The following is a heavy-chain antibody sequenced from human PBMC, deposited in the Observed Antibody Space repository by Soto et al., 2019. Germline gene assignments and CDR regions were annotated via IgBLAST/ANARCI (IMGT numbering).Heavy chain of an antibody. CDR1: GFTFTRYS. V-gene: IGHV3-21*06. CDR2: ISSTTNYI. CDR3: ARESEDLTSNFDY. J-gene: IGHJ4*02. Sequence: LRLSCAASGFTFTRYSMNWVRQVPGKGLEWVSSISSTTNYIYYGDSMKGRFTISRDNAKNSLYLEMNSLRAEDTAVYYCARESEDLTSNFDYWGQGTLVTVSS.